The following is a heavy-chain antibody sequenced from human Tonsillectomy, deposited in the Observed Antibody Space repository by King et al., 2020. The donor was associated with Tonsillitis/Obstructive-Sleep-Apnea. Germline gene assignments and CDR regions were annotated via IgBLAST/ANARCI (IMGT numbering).Heavy chain of an antibody. V-gene: IGHV3-7*04. CDR3: ARDPYYCDY. CDR1: GFTFSSYW. J-gene: IGHJ4*02. CDR2: IKQDGSEK. Sequence: VQLVESGGGLVQPGGSLRLSCAASGFTFSSYWMSWVRQAPGKGLEWVANIKQDGSEKYYVDSVKGRFTISRDNAKNSMYLQMNSLRAEDTDGYYCARDPYYCDYWGEGTLVTVSS.